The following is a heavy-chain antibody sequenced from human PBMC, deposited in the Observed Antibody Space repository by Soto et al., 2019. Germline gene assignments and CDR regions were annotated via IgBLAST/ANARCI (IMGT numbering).Heavy chain of an antibody. D-gene: IGHD1-7*01. J-gene: IGHJ3*02. CDR1: GFSLSTSGVG. CDR3: ARSPLTSRYNWNYEDAFYI. Sequence: SGPTLVNPTQTLTLTCTFSGFSLSTSGVGVGWIRQPPGKALEWLALIYWDDDKRYSPSLKSRLTITKDTSKNQVVLTMTNMDPVDTATYYCARSPLTSRYNWNYEDAFYICGQGTMVTVSS. CDR2: IYWDDDK. V-gene: IGHV2-5*02.